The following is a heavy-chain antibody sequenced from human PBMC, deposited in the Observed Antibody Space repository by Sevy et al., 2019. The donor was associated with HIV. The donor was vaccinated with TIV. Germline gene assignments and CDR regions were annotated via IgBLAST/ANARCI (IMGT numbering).Heavy chain of an antibody. CDR2: IKQDGSDK. Sequence: GGSLRPSCAASGFTFSSHYMSWVRQAPGKGLEWVANIKQDGSDKFYVESVKGRFTISRDNAKNSLYLQLSSLRAEDTAMYFCAREALYYYDSERHYDDAFDMWGPGTMVTVSS. CDR3: AREALYYYDSERHYDDAFDM. D-gene: IGHD3-22*01. V-gene: IGHV3-7*01. J-gene: IGHJ3*02. CDR1: GFTFSSHY.